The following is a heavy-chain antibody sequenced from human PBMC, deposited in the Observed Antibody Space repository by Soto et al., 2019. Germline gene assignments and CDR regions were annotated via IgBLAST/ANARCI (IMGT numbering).Heavy chain of an antibody. CDR2: IKQDGSEK. D-gene: IGHD4-17*01. Sequence: WVPMRLPCAAAGFTCISFGRSWISQAPGKGLEWVANIKQDGSEKYYGDSVKGRFTISRDNAKNSLYLQMNSLRAEDTAVYYCARDLASTTIPNYWGQGTLVTVSS. CDR1: GFTCISFG. V-gene: IGHV3-7*04. J-gene: IGHJ4*02. CDR3: ARDLASTTIPNY.